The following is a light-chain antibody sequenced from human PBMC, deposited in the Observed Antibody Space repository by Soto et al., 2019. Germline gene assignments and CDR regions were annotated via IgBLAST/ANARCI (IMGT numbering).Light chain of an antibody. CDR1: QSFSTY. CDR2: KAS. J-gene: IGKJ1*01. Sequence: DFQMTQSPSSLSASVGDRVTITCRASQSFSTYLAGYQQKPGKAPKVLIYKASSLESGVPSRFSGSGSGTDFTLTISRLEPEDSAVYYCQQYGSSPTWTFGQGTKVDIK. CDR3: QQYGSSPTWT. V-gene: IGKV1-NL1*01.